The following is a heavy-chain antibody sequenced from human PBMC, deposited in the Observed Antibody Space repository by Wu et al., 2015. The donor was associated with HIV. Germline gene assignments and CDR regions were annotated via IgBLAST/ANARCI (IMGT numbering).Heavy chain of an antibody. CDR1: GDGFTSYA. CDR3: ARQSDYGSGSYSRAYYYYYGMDV. V-gene: IGHV1-69*15. J-gene: IGHJ6*02. Sequence: QVHLVQFGGEVKKPGSSVKVTCKASGDGFTSYAVSWVRQAPGQGLEWMGRIIPIFGTANYAQKFQGRVTITADESTSTAYTELSSLRSEDTAVYYCARQSDYGSGSYSRAYYYYYGMDVWGQGTTVTVSS. D-gene: IGHD3-10*01. CDR2: IIPIFGTA.